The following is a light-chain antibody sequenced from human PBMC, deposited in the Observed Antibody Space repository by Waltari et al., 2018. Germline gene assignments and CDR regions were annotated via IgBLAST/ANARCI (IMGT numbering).Light chain of an antibody. CDR1: QSINGW. Sequence: DIQMTQSPSTLSASVGDRVTISCRASQSINGWLAWYQQIPGMAPKLLICKASSLQSGVPSRFSGSGSGTEFTLTISSLQPDEFASYYCQQYSTYPWTFGQGTKVEIK. J-gene: IGKJ1*01. V-gene: IGKV1-5*03. CDR2: KAS. CDR3: QQYSTYPWT.